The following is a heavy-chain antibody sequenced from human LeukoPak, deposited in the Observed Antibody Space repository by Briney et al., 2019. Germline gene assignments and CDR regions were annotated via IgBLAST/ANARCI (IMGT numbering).Heavy chain of an antibody. CDR2: INEDGRAK. V-gene: IGHV3-7*03. D-gene: IGHD4-11*01. CDR1: GFTFSNYW. Sequence: GGSLRLSCAASGFTFSNYWMNWVRQAPGKGLEWVANINEDGRAKFYVDSVKGRFTISRDNSNNTLYLQMNSLRAEDTAVYYCAKLTTSWGQGTLVTVSS. CDR3: AKLTTS. J-gene: IGHJ4*02.